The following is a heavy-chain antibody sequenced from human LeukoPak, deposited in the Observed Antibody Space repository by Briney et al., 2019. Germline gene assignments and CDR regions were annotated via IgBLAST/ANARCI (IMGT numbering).Heavy chain of an antibody. Sequence: GGSLRLSCAASGFTFNYAWMSWVRQVPGKGLEWVGQTVSEIDGGTADYAAPVKGRFTISRDDSKSTLYLQMNSLKIEDTAVYYCTTDEDWNYARKDVWGQGATVIVSS. CDR2: TVSEIDGGTA. D-gene: IGHD1-7*01. CDR1: GFTFNYAW. V-gene: IGHV3-15*04. CDR3: TTDEDWNYARKDV. J-gene: IGHJ6*02.